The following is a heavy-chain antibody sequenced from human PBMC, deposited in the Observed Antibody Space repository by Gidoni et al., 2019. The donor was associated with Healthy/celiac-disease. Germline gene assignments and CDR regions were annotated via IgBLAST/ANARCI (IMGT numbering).Heavy chain of an antibody. Sequence: QVQLQESGPGLVKPSATLSLTCTVSGYSLSSGYYWGWIRQPPGKGLEWIGSIYHSGSTYYNPSLKSRVTIAVDTSKNQFSLKLSSVTAADTAVYYCARDRDYGSGSYYGGKDYWGQGTLVTVSS. V-gene: IGHV4-38-2*02. D-gene: IGHD3-10*01. CDR3: ARDRDYGSGSYYGGKDY. CDR2: IYHSGST. J-gene: IGHJ4*02. CDR1: GYSLSSGYY.